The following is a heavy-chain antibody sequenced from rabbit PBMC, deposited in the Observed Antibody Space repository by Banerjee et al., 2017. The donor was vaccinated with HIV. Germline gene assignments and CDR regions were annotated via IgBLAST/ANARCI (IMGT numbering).Heavy chain of an antibody. CDR2: IYTSSGGT. CDR3: ARAYGSASGYDL. Sequence: QSLEESGGDLVKPEGSLTLTCTASGFSFSSSYYMCWVRQAPGKGLELIACIYTSSGGTYYTSWVNGRFTISRSTSLNTVDLKMTSLTAADTATYFCARAYGSASGYDLWGPGTLVTVS. CDR1: GFSFSSSYY. V-gene: IGHV1S43*01. J-gene: IGHJ4*01. D-gene: IGHD1-1*01.